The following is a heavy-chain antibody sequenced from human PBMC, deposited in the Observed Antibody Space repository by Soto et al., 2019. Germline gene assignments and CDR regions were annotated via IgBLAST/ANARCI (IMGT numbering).Heavy chain of an antibody. CDR1: GGSISVYY. CDR2: VYDNGRP. Sequence: SETLSLTCTVSGGSISVYYWSWIRQSPRQGLEWIGYVYDNGRPYYSPSLKSRVTISADTSKNQISLKLTSATAADTAVYYCARAVGSSTPRDRGRGTLVTV. V-gene: IGHV4-59*01. D-gene: IGHD2-2*01. J-gene: IGHJ4*02. CDR3: ARAVGSSTPRD.